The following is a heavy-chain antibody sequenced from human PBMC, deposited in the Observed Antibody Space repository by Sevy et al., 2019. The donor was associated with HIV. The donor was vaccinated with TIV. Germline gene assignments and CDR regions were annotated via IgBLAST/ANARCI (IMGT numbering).Heavy chain of an antibody. CDR1: GYTFTGYY. D-gene: IGHD2-15*01. CDR3: AREAYCSGGSCHTLGY. V-gene: IGHV1-2*06. Sequence: ASVKVSCKASGYTFTGYYMHWVRQAPGQGLEWMGRINPNSGGTNYAQKFQGRVTMTRDTSISTAYMELSRLRSDDTAMYYCAREAYCSGGSCHTLGYWGQGTLVTVSS. CDR2: INPNSGGT. J-gene: IGHJ4*02.